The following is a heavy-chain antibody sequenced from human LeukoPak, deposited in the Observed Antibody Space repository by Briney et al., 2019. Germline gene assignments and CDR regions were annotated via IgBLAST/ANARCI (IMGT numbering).Heavy chain of an antibody. CDR3: ARAVAGHYYYYMDV. D-gene: IGHD6-19*01. CDR1: GYTFTSCA. Sequence: ASVRVSCKASGYTFTSCAMNWVRQAPGQGLEWMGWINTNTGNPTYAQGFTGRFVFSLDTSVSTAYLQISSLKAEDTAVYYCARAVAGHYYYYMDVWGKGTTVTVSS. J-gene: IGHJ6*03. V-gene: IGHV7-4-1*02. CDR2: INTNTGNP.